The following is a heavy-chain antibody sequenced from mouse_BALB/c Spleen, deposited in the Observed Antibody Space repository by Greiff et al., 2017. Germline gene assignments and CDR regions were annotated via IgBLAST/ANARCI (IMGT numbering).Heavy chain of an antibody. CDR1: GFSFTGYG. Sequence: VKLMESGPGLVAPSQSLSITCTVFGFSFTGYGVNWVRPPSGKGPEGLGMLWGDGSTDYNSALKSRLSISKDNSNSQVFVKMNSLQTEDTARYYCARGETMERGYYAMDYWGQGTSVTVSS. CDR3: ARGETMERGYYAMDY. V-gene: IGHV2-6-7*01. CDR2: LWGDGST. J-gene: IGHJ4*01. D-gene: IGHD1-1*02.